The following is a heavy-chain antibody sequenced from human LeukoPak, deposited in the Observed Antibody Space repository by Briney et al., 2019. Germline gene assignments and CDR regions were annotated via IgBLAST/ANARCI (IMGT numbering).Heavy chain of an antibody. J-gene: IGHJ2*01. CDR1: GYTFTSYD. Sequence: ASVKVSCKASGYTFTSYDINWVRQATGQGLEWMVWMNPNSGNTGYAQKFQGRVTMTRNTSISTAYMELSSLRSEDTAVYYCARVPYDSSAELFDLWGRGTLVSVSS. CDR3: ARVPYDSSAELFDL. V-gene: IGHV1-8*01. D-gene: IGHD3-22*01. CDR2: MNPNSGNT.